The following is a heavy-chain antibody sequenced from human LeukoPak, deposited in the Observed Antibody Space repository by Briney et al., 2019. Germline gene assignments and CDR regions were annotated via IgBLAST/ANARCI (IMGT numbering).Heavy chain of an antibody. V-gene: IGHV1-46*01. CDR3: ARDQKSATMVRGVIKN. CDR1: GYTFTSYY. Sequence: ASVKVSCKASGYTFTSYYMHWVQQAPGQGLEWMGIINLSGGSTSYAQKFQGRVTMTRDTSTSTVYMELSSLRSEDTAVYYCARDQKSATMVRGVIKNWGQGTLVTVSS. CDR2: INLSGGST. D-gene: IGHD3-10*01. J-gene: IGHJ4*02.